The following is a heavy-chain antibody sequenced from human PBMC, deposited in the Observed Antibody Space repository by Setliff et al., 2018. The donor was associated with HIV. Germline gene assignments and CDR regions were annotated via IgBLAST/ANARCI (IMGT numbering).Heavy chain of an antibody. CDR3: TRADPLGEQVWSLQFFQL. J-gene: IGHJ1*01. CDR2: INGDGSTT. Sequence: PGGSLRLSCAASGFTLSSYWMHWVRQAPGKGLVYVSHINGDGSTTTYADSVKGRFTISRDNAKNTLYLQMNSLRAEDTAVYYCTRADPLGEQVWSLQFFQLWGQGTLVTVSS. D-gene: IGHD3-10*01. V-gene: IGHV3-74*01. CDR1: GFTLSSYW.